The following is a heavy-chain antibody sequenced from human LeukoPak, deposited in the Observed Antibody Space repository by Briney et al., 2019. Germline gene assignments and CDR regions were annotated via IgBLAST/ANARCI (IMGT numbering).Heavy chain of an antibody. D-gene: IGHD3-22*01. CDR2: IWYDGSNK. Sequence: PGRSLRLSCAASGFTFSSYGMHWVRQAPGKGLEWVAVIWYDGSNKYYADSVKGRFTISRDNSKNTLYLQMNSLRAEDTAVYYCARDGGVYDSSGYLVDPWGQGTLVTVSS. J-gene: IGHJ5*02. V-gene: IGHV3-33*01. CDR1: GFTFSSYG. CDR3: ARDGGVYDSSGYLVDP.